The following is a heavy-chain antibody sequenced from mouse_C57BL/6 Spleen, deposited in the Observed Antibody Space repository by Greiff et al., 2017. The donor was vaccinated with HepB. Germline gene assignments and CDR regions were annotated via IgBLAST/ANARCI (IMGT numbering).Heavy chain of an antibody. CDR3: ARRDYYGTLDY. CDR2: INPGSGGT. CDR1: GYAFTNYL. D-gene: IGHD1-1*01. V-gene: IGHV1-54*01. J-gene: IGHJ2*01. Sequence: VQLQQSGAELVRPGPSVKVSCKASGYAFTNYLIEWVKQRPGQGLEWIGVINPGSGGTNYNEKFKGKATLTADKSSSTAYMQLSSLTSEDSAVYFCARRDYYGTLDYWGQGTTLTVSS.